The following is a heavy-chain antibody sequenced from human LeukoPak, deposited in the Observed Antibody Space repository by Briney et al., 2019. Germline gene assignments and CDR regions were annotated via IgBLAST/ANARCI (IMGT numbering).Heavy chain of an antibody. CDR3: ASPGVLGTHYFDY. V-gene: IGHV3-21*01. CDR2: ISRSSSFI. D-gene: IGHD1-1*01. Sequence: GGSLRLSCAASGFTFSSYSMNWVRQAPGKGLEWVSSISRSSSFIYYADSVKGRFTISRDNAKNSLYLQMNSLRAEDTAVYYCASPGVLGTHYFDYWGQGTLVTVSS. CDR1: GFTFSSYS. J-gene: IGHJ4*02.